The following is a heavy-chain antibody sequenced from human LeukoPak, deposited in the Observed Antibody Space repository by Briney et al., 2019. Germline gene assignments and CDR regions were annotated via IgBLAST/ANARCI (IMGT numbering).Heavy chain of an antibody. J-gene: IGHJ4*02. CDR3: ARVLSSGYNPFDY. CDR2: ITSTGATI. CDR1: GFTFSDYY. Sequence: GGSLRLSCAASGFTFSDYYMTWIRQAPGKGLEWVSHITSTGATIYYADSVKGRFTIARDNAKNSLSLQMNSLRAEDTAVYFCARVLSSGYNPFDYWGQGILVTVSS. D-gene: IGHD3-22*01. V-gene: IGHV3-11*01.